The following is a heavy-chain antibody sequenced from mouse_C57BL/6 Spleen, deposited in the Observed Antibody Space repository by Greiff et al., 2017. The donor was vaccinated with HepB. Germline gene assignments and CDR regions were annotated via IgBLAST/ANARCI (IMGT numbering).Heavy chain of an antibody. CDR3: ARDGYDGYIYAMDY. CDR2: INPNNGGT. V-gene: IGHV1-22*01. Sequence: EVQLQQSGPELVKPGASVKMSCKASGYTFTDYNMHWVKQSHGKSLEWIGYINPNNGGTSYNQKFKGKATLTVTKSSSTAYMELRSLTSEDSAVYYGARDGYDGYIYAMDYWGQGTSGTVSS. J-gene: IGHJ4*01. D-gene: IGHD2-3*01. CDR1: GYTFTDYN.